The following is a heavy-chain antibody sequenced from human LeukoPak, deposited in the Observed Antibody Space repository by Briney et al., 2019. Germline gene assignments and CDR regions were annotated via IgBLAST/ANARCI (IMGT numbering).Heavy chain of an antibody. J-gene: IGHJ6*03. CDR1: GGSFSGYY. CDR2: INHSGST. D-gene: IGHD2-15*01. V-gene: IGHV4-34*01. Sequence: PSETLSLTCAVYGGSFSGYYWSWIRQPPGKGLEWIGEINHSGSTNYNPSLKSRVTISVDTSKNQFSLKLSSVTAADTAVYYCASQNRAYCSGGSCYFGYYYYYYYMDVWGTGTTVTVSS. CDR3: ASQNRAYCSGGSCYFGYYYYYYYMDV.